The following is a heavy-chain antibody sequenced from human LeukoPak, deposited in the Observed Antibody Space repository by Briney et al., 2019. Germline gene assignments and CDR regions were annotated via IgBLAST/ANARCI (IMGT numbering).Heavy chain of an antibody. D-gene: IGHD3-16*01. Sequence: ASVKVSCKASGYTFTSYGISWVRQAPGQGLEWMGWISAYNDNTNYAQKLQGRVTMTTDTSTSTAYMELRSLRSDDTAVYYCARSDYDDGFYRPYFDYWGQGTLVTVSS. CDR3: ARSDYDDGFYRPYFDY. V-gene: IGHV1-18*01. J-gene: IGHJ4*02. CDR1: GYTFTSYG. CDR2: ISAYNDNT.